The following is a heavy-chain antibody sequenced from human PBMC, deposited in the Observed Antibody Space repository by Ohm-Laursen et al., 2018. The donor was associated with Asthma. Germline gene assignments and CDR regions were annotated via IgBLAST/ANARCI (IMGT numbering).Heavy chain of an antibody. J-gene: IGHJ4*02. CDR3: ARAYPDLIDN. CDR1: GFTFSSYA. D-gene: IGHD1-14*01. CDR2: IKTDGSIT. Sequence: GSLRLSCTASGFTFSSYAMHWVRQAPGKGLVWVSRIKTDGSITTYADSVRGRFTISRDNAKNTLYLQMNSLSVEDTAVYYCARAYPDLIDNWGQGTLVTVSS. V-gene: IGHV3-74*01.